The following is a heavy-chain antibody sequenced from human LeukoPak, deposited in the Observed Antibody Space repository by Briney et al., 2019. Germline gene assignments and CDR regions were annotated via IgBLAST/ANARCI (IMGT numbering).Heavy chain of an antibody. V-gene: IGHV4-59*08. CDR1: GASISNYY. CDR3: ARLAVTSIAVAVFDY. D-gene: IGHD6-19*01. J-gene: IGHJ4*02. CDR2: IYYSGST. Sequence: SETLSLTCTVSGASISNYYWSWIRQPPGKGLEWIGYIYYSGSTNYNPSLKSRVTISVDTSKNQFSLKLSSVTAADTAVYYCARLAVTSIAVAVFDYWGQGTLVTVSS.